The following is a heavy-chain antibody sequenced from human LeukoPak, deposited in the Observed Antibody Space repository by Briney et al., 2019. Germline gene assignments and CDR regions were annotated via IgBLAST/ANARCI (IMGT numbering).Heavy chain of an antibody. Sequence: SETLSLTCAVYGVSFSGYYWSWIRQPPGKGLEWIGEINHSGSTNYNPSLKSRVTISVDTSKNECSLKLSSVTAADTAVYYCARVSAWSSTSHSTYGMDVWGQGTTVTVSS. V-gene: IGHV4-34*01. D-gene: IGHD2-2*01. J-gene: IGHJ6*02. CDR1: GVSFSGYY. CDR2: INHSGST. CDR3: ARVSAWSSTSHSTYGMDV.